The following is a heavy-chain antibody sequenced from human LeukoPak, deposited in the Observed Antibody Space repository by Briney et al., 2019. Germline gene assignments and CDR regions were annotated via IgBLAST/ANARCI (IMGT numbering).Heavy chain of an antibody. V-gene: IGHV3-53*01. CDR3: AREVAAAGSSGMDV. Sequence: PGGSLRLSCVVCGFTVSTHFMSWVRQAPGKGLEWVSVIYTGGTTYYADSVKGRFTCSRDSSKNTLYLQMNSLRAEDTAVYYCAREVAAAGSSGMDVWGQGTTVTVS. CDR1: GFTVSTHF. CDR2: IYTGGTT. J-gene: IGHJ6*02. D-gene: IGHD6-13*01.